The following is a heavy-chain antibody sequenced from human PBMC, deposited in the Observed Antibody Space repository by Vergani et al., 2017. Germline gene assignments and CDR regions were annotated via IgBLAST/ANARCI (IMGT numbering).Heavy chain of an antibody. CDR3: ARDRGGGCSGYLPGEGGWFDP. V-gene: IGHV1-69*01. J-gene: IGHJ5*02. D-gene: IGHD5-12*01. Sequence: QVQLVQSGAEVKKPGSSVKVSCKASGGTFSSYAISWVRQAPGQGLEWMGGIIPIFGTANYAQKFQGRVTITADESTSTAYMELSRLRAEDTAVDYCARDRGGGCSGYLPGEGGWFDPWGQGTLVTVSS. CDR2: IIPIFGTA. CDR1: GGTFSSYA.